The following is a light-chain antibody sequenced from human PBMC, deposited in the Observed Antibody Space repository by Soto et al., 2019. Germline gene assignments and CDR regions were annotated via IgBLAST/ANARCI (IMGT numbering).Light chain of an antibody. CDR3: FLFAGRSPHV. V-gene: IGLV2-11*01. CDR1: SSDVGGYDF. Sequence: QSVLTQPRSVCGSPGQSVTISCTGTSSDVGGYDFVSWFQQYPGKAPKLIIYDVTKGPSGVPDRFSGSKSGNTASLTISGLQTYDEADYYCFLFAGRSPHVF. J-gene: IGLJ1*01. CDR2: DVT.